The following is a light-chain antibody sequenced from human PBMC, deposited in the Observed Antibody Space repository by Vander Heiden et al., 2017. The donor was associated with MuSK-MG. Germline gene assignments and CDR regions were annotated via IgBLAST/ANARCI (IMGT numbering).Light chain of an antibody. V-gene: IGKV1-33*01. CDR2: DAS. CDR1: QDINNY. J-gene: IGKJ2*01. Sequence: DIQMTQSPSSLSASVGDRVTITCQASQDINNYVNWYQQKPWKAPKLLIFDASNFHTGVPARFSRSRSVTDFTFTINILQPEHFATYHCQWDDKVPHTFGQGTMLEIK. CDR3: QWDDKVPHT.